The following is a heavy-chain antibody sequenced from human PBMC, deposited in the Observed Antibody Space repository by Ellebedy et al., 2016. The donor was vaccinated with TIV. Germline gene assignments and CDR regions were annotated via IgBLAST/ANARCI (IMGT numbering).Heavy chain of an antibody. Sequence: GGSLRLXXAASGFTVSNNYMNWVRQAPGRGLEWVSVIYAGGTTDYVASVKGRFSISRDTSKNTLFLQMNSLRADDTAIYYCAVGRPNYGDFPSWGQGTLVTVSS. D-gene: IGHD4-17*01. CDR1: GFTVSNNY. CDR2: IYAGGTT. V-gene: IGHV3-53*01. J-gene: IGHJ5*02. CDR3: AVGRPNYGDFPS.